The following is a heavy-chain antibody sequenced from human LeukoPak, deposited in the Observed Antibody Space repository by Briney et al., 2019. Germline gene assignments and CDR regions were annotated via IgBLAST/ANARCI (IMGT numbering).Heavy chain of an antibody. J-gene: IGHJ5*02. D-gene: IGHD5-18*01. CDR3: ARDFYSYGSSWFDP. V-gene: IGHV3-74*01. CDR1: GFTFSNYW. CDR2: INGDGSST. Sequence: GGSLRLSCAASGFTFSNYWMHWVRQAPGKGLVWVSRINGDGSSTIYADSVKGRFTISRDNAKNTLYLQMNSVRAEDTAVYYCARDFYSYGSSWFDPWGQGTLVTVSP.